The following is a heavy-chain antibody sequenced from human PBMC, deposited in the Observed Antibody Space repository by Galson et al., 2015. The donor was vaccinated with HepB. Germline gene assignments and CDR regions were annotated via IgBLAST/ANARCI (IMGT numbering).Heavy chain of an antibody. Sequence: SVKVSCKASGYNFTNYYIHWVRQVPGHGLEWLGIINPGAATTSYAPRLQGRVTMTRDTSTNTVYMELSSLRSDDTAVYYCARMGFNGGWFDPWGQGTLVTVSS. D-gene: IGHD2-8*01. CDR2: INPGAATT. J-gene: IGHJ5*02. V-gene: IGHV1-46*04. CDR1: GYNFTNYY. CDR3: ARMGFNGGWFDP.